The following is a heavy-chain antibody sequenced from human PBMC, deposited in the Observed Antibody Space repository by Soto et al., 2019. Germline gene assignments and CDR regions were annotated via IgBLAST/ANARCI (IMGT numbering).Heavy chain of an antibody. V-gene: IGHV3-48*01. CDR2: TSSSSSTI. J-gene: IGHJ6*02. CDR3: ARADSGYAHGYYYYGMDV. Sequence: EVQLVESGGGLVQPGGSLRLSCAASGFTFSSYSMNWVRQAPGKGLEWVSYTSSSSSTIYYADSVKGRVTISRDNAKNSLYLQMNSLRAEDTAVYYCARADSGYAHGYYYYGMDVWGQGTTVTVSS. CDR1: GFTFSSYS. D-gene: IGHD5-12*01.